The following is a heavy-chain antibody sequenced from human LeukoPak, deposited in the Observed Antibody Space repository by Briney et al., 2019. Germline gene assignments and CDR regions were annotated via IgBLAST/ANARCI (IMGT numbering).Heavy chain of an antibody. CDR1: EFTFSGHW. CDR2: INGDGSAT. D-gene: IGHD7-27*01. Sequence: PGGSLRPSCAASEFTFSGHWMYWLCQAPGKGLAWVSRINGDGSATNYTGSMKGRFTISRDNAKNILYLQMNSLREDDTAVYYCARDINWGQVDYWGQGTLVTVSS. CDR3: ARDINWGQVDY. J-gene: IGHJ4*02. V-gene: IGHV3-74*01.